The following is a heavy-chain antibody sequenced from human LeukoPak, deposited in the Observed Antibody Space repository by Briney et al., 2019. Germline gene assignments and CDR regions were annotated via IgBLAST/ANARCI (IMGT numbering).Heavy chain of an antibody. Sequence: GGSLRLSCAASGFPFSTCDMHWVRQAPGKGLEWVAVISYDGTNKYYAGSVKGRFTVSRDNSKSTLYLQMNSLRAEDTALYYCATTGRGDGYNLQTRFDYWGQGTLVTVSS. CDR2: ISYDGTNK. D-gene: IGHD5-24*01. V-gene: IGHV3-30-3*01. CDR1: GFPFSTCD. CDR3: ATTGRGDGYNLQTRFDY. J-gene: IGHJ4*02.